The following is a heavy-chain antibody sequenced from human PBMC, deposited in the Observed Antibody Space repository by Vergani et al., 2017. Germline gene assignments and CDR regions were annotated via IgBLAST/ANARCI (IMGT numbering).Heavy chain of an antibody. D-gene: IGHD4-23*01. CDR3: AKDNKQLRPKAFDL. CDR2: MDYNGLA. J-gene: IGHJ3*01. V-gene: IGHV4-38-2*02. Sequence: QVQLQESGPGLVRPSETLSLTCTVSAYSISSGFFWGWIRQPPGKGLEWIGSMDYNGLAYYSPSLKSRVTISVDTPTNHFSLKLSSVTAADTAVYYCAKDNKQLRPKAFDLWGQEAMVTVAS. CDR1: AYSISSGFF.